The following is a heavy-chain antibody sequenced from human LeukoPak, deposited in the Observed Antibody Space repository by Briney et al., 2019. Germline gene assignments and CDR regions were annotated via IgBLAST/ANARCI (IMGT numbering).Heavy chain of an antibody. CDR1: GFTFSSYA. CDR3: AKTHDSSGYYAPGWFDP. J-gene: IGHJ5*02. Sequence: SGGSLRRSCAASGFTFSSYAMSWVRQAPGKGLEWVSAISGSGGSTYYADSVKGRFTISRDNSKNTLYLQTNSLRAEDTAVYYCAKTHDSSGYYAPGWFDPWGQGTLVTVSS. V-gene: IGHV3-23*01. CDR2: ISGSGGST. D-gene: IGHD3-22*01.